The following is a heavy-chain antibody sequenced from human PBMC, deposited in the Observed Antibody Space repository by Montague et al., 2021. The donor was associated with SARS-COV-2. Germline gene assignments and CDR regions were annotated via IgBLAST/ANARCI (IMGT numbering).Heavy chain of an antibody. Sequence: SETLSLTCTVSGGSITNDDWSWIRQPPGKGLEWIVNIFKNGDIDYNPSLRSRVIISVGTSKSQFSLKVTSVTAADTAAYYCARYYERSLDVWGQGTTVTVSS. D-gene: IGHD3-16*01. J-gene: IGHJ6*02. CDR3: ARYYERSLDV. CDR1: GGSITNDD. CDR2: IFKNGDI. V-gene: IGHV4-59*08.